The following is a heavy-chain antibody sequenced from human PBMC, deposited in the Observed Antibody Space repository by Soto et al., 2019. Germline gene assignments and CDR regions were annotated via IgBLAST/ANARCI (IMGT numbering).Heavy chain of an antibody. J-gene: IGHJ3*02. CDR1: GGTFSSYA. D-gene: IGHD3-22*01. CDR2: IIPIFGTA. Sequence: SVKVSCKASGGTFSSYAISWVRQAPGQGLEWMGGIIPIFGTANYAQKFQGRVTITADKSTSTAYMELSSLRSEDTAVYYCARVPHYYDSSGYYYAGPFDIWGQGTMVTVSS. CDR3: ARVPHYYDSSGYYYAGPFDI. V-gene: IGHV1-69*06.